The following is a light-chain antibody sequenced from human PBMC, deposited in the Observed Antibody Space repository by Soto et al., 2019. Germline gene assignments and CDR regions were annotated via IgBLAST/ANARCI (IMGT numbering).Light chain of an antibody. CDR1: SSNIGNNY. V-gene: IGLV1-51*01. J-gene: IGLJ2*01. CDR3: GTWDSSLSAAVV. Sequence: QSALTQPPSVSAAPGQKVTISCSGSSSNIGNNYVSWYQQFPGTAPKLLIYDNNKRPSGIPDRFSGSKSGTSATLGITGLQTGDEADYYCGTWDSSLSAAVVFGGGTKLTVL. CDR2: DNN.